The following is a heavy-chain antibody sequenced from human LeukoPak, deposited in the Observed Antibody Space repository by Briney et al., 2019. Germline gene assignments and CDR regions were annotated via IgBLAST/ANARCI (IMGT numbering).Heavy chain of an antibody. J-gene: IGHJ3*01. V-gene: IGHV3-64D*06. D-gene: IGHD2-15*01. CDR2: ISSNGDNT. CDR1: GFPFNTYA. Sequence: PGGSLRPSCSASGFPFNTYAIHWVRQAPGKGLEYVAGISSNGDNTDFADSAKGRFTISRDNSKSTLFLQMNSLRAEDTAVYFCTRDSALLGVALDLWGQGTVVTVSS. CDR3: TRDSALLGVALDL.